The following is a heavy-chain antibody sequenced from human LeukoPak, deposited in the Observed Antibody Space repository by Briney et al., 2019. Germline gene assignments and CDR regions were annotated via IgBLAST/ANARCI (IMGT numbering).Heavy chain of an antibody. CDR2: ISYDGSNK. CDR3: ARAASD. J-gene: IGHJ4*02. CDR1: GFTFSSYS. V-gene: IGHV3-30*03. Sequence: GGSLRLSCAASGFTFSSYSMNWVHQAPGKGLEWVAVISYDGSNKYYADSVKGRFTISRDNSRNTLYLQMNSLRAEDTAVYYCARAASDWGQGTLVTVSS.